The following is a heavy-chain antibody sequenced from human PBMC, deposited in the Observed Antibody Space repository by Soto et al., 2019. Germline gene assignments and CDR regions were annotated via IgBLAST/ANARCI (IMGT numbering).Heavy chain of an antibody. J-gene: IGHJ4*02. Sequence: QVQLVQSEGEVRQPGASVKVSCRASGYTFTSYGIIWVRQAPGQGLEWMGYISPSSGVTRYAQNLRGRVTLTTDTSRPTAYMELRSLTPDDTAVYYWAREIWTRPGPQTSFHSWGLGALVTVSS. V-gene: IGHV1-18*01. CDR3: AREIWTRPGPQTSFHS. CDR2: ISPSSGVT. D-gene: IGHD1-1*01. CDR1: GYTFTSYG.